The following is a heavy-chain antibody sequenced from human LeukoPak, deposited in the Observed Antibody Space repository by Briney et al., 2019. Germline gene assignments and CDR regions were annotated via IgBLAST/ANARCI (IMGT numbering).Heavy chain of an antibody. J-gene: IGHJ4*02. CDR1: GYTFTGYY. Sequence: ASVKVSCKASGYTFTGYYMHWVRQAPGQGLEWMGWINPNSGGTNYAQKFQGRVTMTRDTSISTAYMELTRLRSDDTAVYYCARDLSPRGSDFDYWGQGTLVTVSS. D-gene: IGHD6-25*01. V-gene: IGHV1-2*02. CDR3: ARDLSPRGSDFDY. CDR2: INPNSGGT.